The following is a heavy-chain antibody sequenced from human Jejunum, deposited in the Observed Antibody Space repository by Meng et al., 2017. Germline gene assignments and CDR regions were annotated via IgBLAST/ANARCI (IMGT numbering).Heavy chain of an antibody. V-gene: IGHV4-39*07. CDR2: IYYSGAA. Sequence: GSLRLSCTVSGGSISSTIYHWDWIRQPPGKGLEWIGSIYYSGAAYYNPSLKSRVAVSVDTSKNQFSLRVSSVTAADTAVYYCASDRGHDDSDNWGQGKLVNVSS. CDR3: ASDRGHDDSDN. D-gene: IGHD3-16*01. J-gene: IGHJ4*02. CDR1: GGSISSTIYH.